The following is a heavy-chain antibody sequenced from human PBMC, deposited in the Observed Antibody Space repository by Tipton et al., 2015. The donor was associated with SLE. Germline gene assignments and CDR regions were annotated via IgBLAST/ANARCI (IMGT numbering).Heavy chain of an antibody. V-gene: IGHV4-39*07. Sequence: TLSLTCTVSGGSISSSRYYWGWIRQPPGKGLEWIGRIYSSGSTYYNPSLKSRVSISVDTSKNQFFLNLSSVTAADTAVYFCARGGASLLIRNCYSDFWVQGSLVSVSS. J-gene: IGHJ4*02. CDR2: IYSSGST. CDR1: GGSISSSRYY. CDR3: ARGGASLLIRNCYSDF. D-gene: IGHD2-8*01.